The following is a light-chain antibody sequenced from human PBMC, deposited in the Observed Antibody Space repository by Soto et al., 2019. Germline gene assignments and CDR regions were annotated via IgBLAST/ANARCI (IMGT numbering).Light chain of an antibody. CDR2: AAS. Sequence: DIQMTQSPSSLSASVGDRVTITCRASQSISSYLNWYQQKPGKAPNLLIYAASSLQSGVPSRFSGSRSGTDFTLTISSLQPEDFATYFCHQSHSAPWTFGQGTKVEI. V-gene: IGKV1-39*01. CDR1: QSISSY. J-gene: IGKJ1*01. CDR3: HQSHSAPWT.